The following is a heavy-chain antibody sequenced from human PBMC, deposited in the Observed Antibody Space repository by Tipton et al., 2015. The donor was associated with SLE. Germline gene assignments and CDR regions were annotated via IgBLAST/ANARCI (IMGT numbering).Heavy chain of an antibody. CDR2: IYHSGST. D-gene: IGHD6-19*01. CDR3: ARGIAVAGFDY. Sequence: TLSLTCAVSGYSISSGYYWGWIRQPPGKGLEWIGSIYHSGSTYYNPSLKSRVTISVDTSKNQFSLKLSSVTAADTAVYYCARGIAVAGFDYWGQGTLVTVSP. CDR1: GYSISSGYY. V-gene: IGHV4-38-2*01. J-gene: IGHJ4*02.